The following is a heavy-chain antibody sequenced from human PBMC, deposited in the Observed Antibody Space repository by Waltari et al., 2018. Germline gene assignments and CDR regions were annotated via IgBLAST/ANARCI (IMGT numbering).Heavy chain of an antibody. V-gene: IGHV3-33*01. Sequence: QVQLVESGGGVVQPGRSLRLSCAASGFTFSSYGMPQFRRAPGKGLEVVAVIWYDGSNKYYADSVKGRFTISRDNSKNTLYLQMNSLRAEDTAVYYCAREWIQLWLIYYGMDVWGQGTTVTVSS. CDR2: IWYDGSNK. CDR1: GFTFSSYG. D-gene: IGHD5-18*01. CDR3: AREWIQLWLIYYGMDV. J-gene: IGHJ6*02.